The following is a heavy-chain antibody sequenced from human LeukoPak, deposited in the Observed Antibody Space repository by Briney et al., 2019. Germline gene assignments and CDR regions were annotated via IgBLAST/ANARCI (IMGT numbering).Heavy chain of an antibody. CDR2: FYPDGTT. V-gene: IGHV3-66*01. CDR1: GFTVSSNY. D-gene: IGHD3-3*01. CDR3: ARDSVGDIIIHGIDI. J-gene: IGHJ3*02. Sequence: GGSLRLSCAASGFTVSSNYMSWVRQAPGKGLEWVSVFYPDGTTYYADSVRGRFTISRDNSKNTLYLQMNSLRAEDTAVYYCARDSVGDIIIHGIDIWGQGTMVTVSS.